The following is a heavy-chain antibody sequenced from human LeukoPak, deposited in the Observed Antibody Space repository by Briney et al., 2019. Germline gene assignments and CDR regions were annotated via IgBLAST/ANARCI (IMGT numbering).Heavy chain of an antibody. CDR1: GFTFDDYA. CDR2: ISWNSGSV. J-gene: IGHJ4*02. CDR3: AKVSGYTYGYFDY. Sequence: GGSLRLSCAASGFTFDDYAMHWVRQAPGKGLEWVSGISWNSGSVDYADSVKGRFTISRDNAKNSLYLQMNSLRAKDTALYYCAKVSGYTYGYFDYWGQGTLVTVSS. V-gene: IGHV3-9*01. D-gene: IGHD5-18*01.